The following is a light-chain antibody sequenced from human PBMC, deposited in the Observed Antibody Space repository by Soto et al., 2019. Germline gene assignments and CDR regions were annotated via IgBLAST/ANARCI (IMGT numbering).Light chain of an antibody. CDR2: GAS. CDR3: QQYATSPRT. V-gene: IGKV3-20*01. J-gene: IGKJ1*01. Sequence: EIVLTQSPGTLSLSPGERATLSCRASQTVGNSYLDWYQQKPGQAPRLLIYGASSRATVIPDRFSGSGSGTDFTLTISRLEPEDFAVYYCQQYATSPRTFGQGTKVEIK. CDR1: QTVGNSY.